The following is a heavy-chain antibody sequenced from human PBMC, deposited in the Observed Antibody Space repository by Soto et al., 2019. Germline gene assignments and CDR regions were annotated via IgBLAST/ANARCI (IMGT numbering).Heavy chain of an antibody. D-gene: IGHD3-22*01. Sequence: GGSLRLSCTASGFTFGDYVMSWVRQAPGKGLEWVGFIRSKAYGGTTEYAASVKGRFTISRDDSKSIAYLQMNSLKTEDTAVYYCTRGADSSGFDPLNYFDYWGQGTLVTVSS. V-gene: IGHV3-49*04. CDR2: IRSKAYGGTT. CDR1: GFTFGDYV. CDR3: TRGADSSGFDPLNYFDY. J-gene: IGHJ4*02.